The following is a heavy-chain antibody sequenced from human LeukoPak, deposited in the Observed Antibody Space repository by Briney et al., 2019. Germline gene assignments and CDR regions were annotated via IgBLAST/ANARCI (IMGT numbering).Heavy chain of an antibody. CDR2: IYYTGST. J-gene: IGHJ4*02. D-gene: IGHD6-6*01. CDR1: GGSISSGDYY. Sequence: SEILSLTCTVSGGSISSGDYYWSWIRQPPGTGLEWIGYIYYTGSTYYNPSLKSRVTISIDTSKNQFSLKLSSVTAADTAVFYCAISSSSAPFYFDYWGQGTLVTVSS. V-gene: IGHV4-30-4*01. CDR3: AISSSSAPFYFDY.